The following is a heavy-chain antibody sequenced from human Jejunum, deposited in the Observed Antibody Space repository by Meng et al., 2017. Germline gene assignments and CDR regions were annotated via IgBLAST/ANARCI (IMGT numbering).Heavy chain of an antibody. CDR1: GYTFTDYY. V-gene: IGHV1-2*02. Sequence: ASVKVSCKASGYTFTDYYVQWVRQAPGQGLEWMAWVDPKSGGTNSAQKFQGRVTMTRDTSTNTAYMELSRLTSDDTAVYYCARWDHYGGLDYWGQGTLVTVSS. J-gene: IGHJ4*02. CDR2: VDPKSGGT. CDR3: ARWDHYGGLDY. D-gene: IGHD4-23*01.